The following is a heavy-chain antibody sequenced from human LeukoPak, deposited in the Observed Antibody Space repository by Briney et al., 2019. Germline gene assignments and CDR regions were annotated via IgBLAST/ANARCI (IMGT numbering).Heavy chain of an antibody. D-gene: IGHD3-22*01. CDR1: GFTFSSYG. CDR3: AKDRTQKSITMIVLVTSYAFDI. CDR2: ISYDGSNK. J-gene: IGHJ3*02. Sequence: GGSLRLSCAASGFTFSSYGMHWVRQAPGKGLEWVAVISYDGSNKYYADSVKGRFTISRDNSKNTLYLQMNSLRAEDTAVYYCAKDRTQKSITMIVLVTSYAFDIWGQGTMVTVSS. V-gene: IGHV3-30*18.